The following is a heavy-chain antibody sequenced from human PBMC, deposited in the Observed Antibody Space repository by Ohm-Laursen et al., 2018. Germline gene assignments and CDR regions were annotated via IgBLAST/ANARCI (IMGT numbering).Heavy chain of an antibody. CDR3: ARSTTYYYYGMDV. J-gene: IGHJ6*02. V-gene: IGHV2-70*11. Sequence: TLSLTCTVSGGSISSYYWSWIRQPPGKAPEWLARIDWDDDKYYNPSLRTRLTISKDTSKNQVVLTMTNMDPVDTATYYCARSTTYYYYGMDVWGQGTTVTVSS. D-gene: IGHD1-14*01. CDR2: IDWDDDK. CDR1: GGSISSYY.